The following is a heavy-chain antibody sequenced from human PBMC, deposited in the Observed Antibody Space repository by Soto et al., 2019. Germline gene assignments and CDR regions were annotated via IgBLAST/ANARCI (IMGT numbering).Heavy chain of an antibody. CDR1: GFTFSNAW. CDR2: IKSKTDGGTT. J-gene: IGHJ5*02. CDR3: AKSDTALSYGFDP. V-gene: IGHV3-15*07. D-gene: IGHD5-18*01. Sequence: VGSLRLSCAASGFTFSNAWMNWVRQAPGKGLEWVGRIKSKTDGGTTDYAAPVKGRFTISRDDSKNTLYMQMNSLRAEDTAVYYCAKSDTALSYGFDPWGQGTLVTVSS.